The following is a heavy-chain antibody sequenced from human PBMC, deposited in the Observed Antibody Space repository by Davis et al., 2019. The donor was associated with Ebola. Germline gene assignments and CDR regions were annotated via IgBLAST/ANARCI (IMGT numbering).Heavy chain of an antibody. CDR1: GYSFTNYW. J-gene: IGHJ4*02. CDR3: ARRTYGTKNYVFDS. D-gene: IGHD1-7*01. Sequence: KVSCKGSGYSFTNYWISWVRQMPGKGLEWMGRIDPSDSYTDYSPSFQGHVTISVDKSISAAYLQWSSLEASDTAMYYCARRTYGTKNYVFDSWGQGTLVTVSS. CDR2: IDPSDSYT. V-gene: IGHV5-10-1*01.